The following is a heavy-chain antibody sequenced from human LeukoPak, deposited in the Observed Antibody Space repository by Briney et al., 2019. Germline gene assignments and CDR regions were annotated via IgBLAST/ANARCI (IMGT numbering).Heavy chain of an antibody. CDR2: IYTGGNT. J-gene: IGHJ4*02. V-gene: IGHV4-61*02. CDR1: GDSITNGIFH. Sequence: SETLSLTCTVSGDSITNGIFHWSWIRQPAGKELEWIGRIYTGGNTAYNPSLNSRVTMSLDKSKNQFSLKLSSVTAADTAVYYCAKEGMIQGVIDYWGQGALVTVSS. CDR3: AKEGMIQGVIDY. D-gene: IGHD3-10*01.